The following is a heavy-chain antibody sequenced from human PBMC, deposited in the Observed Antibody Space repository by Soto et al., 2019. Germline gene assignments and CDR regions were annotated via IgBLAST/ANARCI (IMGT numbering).Heavy chain of an antibody. CDR3: ASDSLCNVDF. CDR1: GYTFTTYV. J-gene: IGHJ4*02. V-gene: IGHV1-3*01. CDR2: IDAGNGNT. Sequence: ASVKVSCKASGYTFTTYVMHWVRQAPGQRLEWMGWIDAGNGNTRYSQNFQGRVTITRDTSASTAYMEVSSLRSEDTAVYDCASDSLCNVDFRGQGIPVTVSX. D-gene: IGHD3-16*02.